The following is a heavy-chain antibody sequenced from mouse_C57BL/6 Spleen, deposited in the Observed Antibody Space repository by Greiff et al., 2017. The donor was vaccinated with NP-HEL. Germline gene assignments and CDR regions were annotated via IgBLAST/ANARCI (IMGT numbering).Heavy chain of an antibody. CDR3: ARSYYGGAMDY. Sequence: VQLKQSGPELVKPGASVKISCKASGYTFTDYYMNWVKQSHGKSLEWIGDINPNNGGTSYNQKFKGKATLTVDKSSSTAYMELRSLTSEDSAVYYCARSYYGGAMDYWGQGTSVTVSS. J-gene: IGHJ4*01. CDR2: INPNNGGT. V-gene: IGHV1-26*01. D-gene: IGHD2-10*01. CDR1: GYTFTDYY.